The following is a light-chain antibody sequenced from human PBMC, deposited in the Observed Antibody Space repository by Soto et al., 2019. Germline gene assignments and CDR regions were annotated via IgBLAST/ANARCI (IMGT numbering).Light chain of an antibody. J-gene: IGKJ3*01. V-gene: IGKV1-27*01. CDR3: QKYNSAHFT. Sequence: DIQMTQSPSSLSASVGDTVTITCRASQGISNYLAWYQQKPGKVPKLLIYAASTLQSGFPSRFSSSGSGTDVTLTIISLQPEDVSTYYCQKYNSAHFTFGPGTKVDIK. CDR2: AAS. CDR1: QGISNY.